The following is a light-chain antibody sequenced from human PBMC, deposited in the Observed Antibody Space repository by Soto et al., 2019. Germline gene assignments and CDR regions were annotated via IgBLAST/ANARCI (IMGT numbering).Light chain of an antibody. V-gene: IGKV1-6*01. CDR1: QSISSY. Sequence: IQMTQSPSSLSASVGDRVTITCRASQSISSYLNWYQQKPGKAPKLLIYAASSLHGGVPSRFSGSGSGTDFTLTISSLQPEDFATYYCLQDNSYPLTFGGGTKVDI. J-gene: IGKJ4*01. CDR3: LQDNSYPLT. CDR2: AAS.